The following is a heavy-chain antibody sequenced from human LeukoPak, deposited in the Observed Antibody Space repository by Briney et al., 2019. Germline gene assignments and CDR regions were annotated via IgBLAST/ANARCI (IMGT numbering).Heavy chain of an antibody. CDR2: IWYDGSNK. J-gene: IGHJ4*02. D-gene: IGHD4-17*01. CDR3: AKDLDYGDYAQGDLDY. Sequence: GGSLRLSCAASGFTFSSYGMHWVRQAPRKGLEWVAVIWYDGSNKYYADSVKGRFTISRDNSKNTLYLQMNSLRAEDTAVYYCAKDLDYGDYAQGDLDYWGQGTLVTVSS. V-gene: IGHV3-33*06. CDR1: GFTFSSYG.